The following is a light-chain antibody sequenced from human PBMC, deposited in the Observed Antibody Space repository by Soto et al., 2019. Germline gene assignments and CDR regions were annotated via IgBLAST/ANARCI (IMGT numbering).Light chain of an antibody. CDR2: DTS. CDR1: QSVSTY. V-gene: IGKV3-11*01. CDR3: QQRSNWPPT. J-gene: IGKJ4*01. Sequence: DIVLTQSPATLSLSPGERATLSCRASQSVSTYLAWYQQKPGQAPRLLIHDTSNRATGIPARFSGSGSGTELILTISSLETEDFAVYYCQQRSNWPPTFGGGTKVEIK.